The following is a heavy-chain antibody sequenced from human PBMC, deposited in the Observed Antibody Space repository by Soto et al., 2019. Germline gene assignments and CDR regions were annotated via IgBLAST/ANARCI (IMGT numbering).Heavy chain of an antibody. J-gene: IGHJ4*02. D-gene: IGHD1-26*01. Sequence: ASVKVSCKASGYIFTNYAMHWVRQAPGQRLEWMGWINAANGNTKYSQKFQGRVTITTDTSASTAYMELSSLRAEDTAVYYCAKRWGESYFAAFDFWGQGTLVTVSS. CDR3: AKRWGESYFAAFDF. V-gene: IGHV1-3*01. CDR1: GYIFTNYA. CDR2: INAANGNT.